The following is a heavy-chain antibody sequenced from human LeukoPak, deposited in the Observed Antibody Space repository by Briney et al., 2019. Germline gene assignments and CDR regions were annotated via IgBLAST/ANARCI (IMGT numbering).Heavy chain of an antibody. CDR1: GGSISSGDYY. J-gene: IGHJ6*03. CDR2: IYYIGST. CDR3: ARDRRLGLSSPNYYYYIDV. V-gene: IGHV4-30-4*08. D-gene: IGHD3-16*01. Sequence: SQTLSLTCTVSGGSISSGDYYWSWIRQPPGKGLEWIGYIYYIGSTYYNPSLKSRVTISVDTSKNQFSLKLSSVTAADTAVYYCARDRRLGLSSPNYYYYIDVWGKGTTVTVSS.